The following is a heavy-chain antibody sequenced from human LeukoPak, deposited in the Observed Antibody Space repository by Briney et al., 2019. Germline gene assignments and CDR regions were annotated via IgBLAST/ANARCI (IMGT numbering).Heavy chain of an antibody. V-gene: IGHV1-69*05. D-gene: IGHD3-3*01. CDR2: IIPMFGTS. CDR1: GGNFISYA. Sequence: SVKVSCKASGGNFISYAVSWVRQAPGQGLEWMGGIIPMFGTSNYAQKFQGRVTITTDESTATAYMELSSLSSEDTAVYYCATYTLSQFWSGYYHFDYWGQGTLVSVSS. CDR3: ATYTLSQFWSGYYHFDY. J-gene: IGHJ4*02.